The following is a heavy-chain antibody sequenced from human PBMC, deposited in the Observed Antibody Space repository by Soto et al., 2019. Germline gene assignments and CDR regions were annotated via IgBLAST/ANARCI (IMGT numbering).Heavy chain of an antibody. Sequence: PSETLSLTCTVSGGSIRISSYYWGWIRQPPGKGLEWIGSIHYSGSTYYNPSLKSRITLSVDTSKNQFSLKLSSVTAADTAVYYCATPYGSGSYYYSFAYWVQGIQVT. CDR3: ATPYGSGSYYYSFAY. V-gene: IGHV4-39*01. J-gene: IGHJ4*02. CDR1: GGSIRISSYY. CDR2: IHYSGST. D-gene: IGHD3-10*01.